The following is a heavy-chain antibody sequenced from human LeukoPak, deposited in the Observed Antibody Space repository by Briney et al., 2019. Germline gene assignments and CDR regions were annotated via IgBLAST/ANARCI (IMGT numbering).Heavy chain of an antibody. D-gene: IGHD1-26*01. V-gene: IGHV3-11*01. Sequence: GGSLRLSCAASGFNFGDKFMSSIRQAPGKGLEWLSYISSNGRTIHYADSVKGRFTISRDNANKSLYLQMNNLGAEDTAVYYCARVPGHYYYYGMDVWGQGTTVIVSS. J-gene: IGHJ6*02. CDR3: ARVPGHYYYYGMDV. CDR1: GFNFGDKF. CDR2: ISSNGRTI.